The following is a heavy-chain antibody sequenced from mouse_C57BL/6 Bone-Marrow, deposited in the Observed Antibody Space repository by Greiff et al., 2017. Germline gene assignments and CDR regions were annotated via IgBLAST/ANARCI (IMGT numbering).Heavy chain of an antibody. J-gene: IGHJ4*01. Sequence: EVQLQQSGPELVKPGASVKISCKASGYTFTDYYMNWVKQSHGKSLEWIGDINPNNGGTSYNQKFKGKATLTVDKSSSTAYMELRSLTSEDSAVYYCAGSSYNYAMDYWGQGTSVTVSS. CDR1: GYTFTDYY. D-gene: IGHD1-1*01. CDR2: INPNNGGT. CDR3: AGSSYNYAMDY. V-gene: IGHV1-26*01.